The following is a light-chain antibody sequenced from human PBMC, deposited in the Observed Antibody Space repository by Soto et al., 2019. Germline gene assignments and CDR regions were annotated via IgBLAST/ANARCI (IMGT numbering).Light chain of an antibody. V-gene: IGKV3D-15*01. Sequence: ELVMTQSPATLSVSPGERATLSCRASQSVSSNLAWYQQKPGQAPRLLIFGASTRATGIPDRFSGSGSGTDFTLTISRLEPEDFAVYYCQHYYTSYTTFGQGTKVDIK. CDR2: GAS. J-gene: IGKJ1*01. CDR1: QSVSSN. CDR3: QHYYTSYTT.